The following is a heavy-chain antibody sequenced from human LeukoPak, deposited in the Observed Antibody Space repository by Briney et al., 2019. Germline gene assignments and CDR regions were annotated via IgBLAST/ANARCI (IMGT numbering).Heavy chain of an antibody. Sequence: SETLSLTCAVYGGSFSGYYWSWIRQPPGKGLKWIGEINHSGSTNYNPSLKSRVTISVDTSKNQFSLKLSSVTAADTAVYYCAGDYGDYMDFDYWGQGTLVTVSS. D-gene: IGHD4-17*01. CDR3: AGDYGDYMDFDY. V-gene: IGHV4-34*01. J-gene: IGHJ4*02. CDR1: GGSFSGYY. CDR2: INHSGST.